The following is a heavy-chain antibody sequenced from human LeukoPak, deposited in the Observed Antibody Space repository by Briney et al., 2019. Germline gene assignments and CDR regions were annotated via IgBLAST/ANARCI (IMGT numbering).Heavy chain of an antibody. J-gene: IGHJ4*02. CDR1: GYTFTSYD. CDR3: ARGYYDFWSGYPYYFDY. CDR2: MNPNSGNT. Sequence: ASVKVSCKASGYTFTSYDINWVRQATGQGLEWMGWMNPNSGNTGYAQKLQGRVTMTTDTSTSTAYMELRSLRSDDTAVYYCARGYYDFWSGYPYYFDYWGQGTLVTVSS. V-gene: IGHV1-8*01. D-gene: IGHD3-3*01.